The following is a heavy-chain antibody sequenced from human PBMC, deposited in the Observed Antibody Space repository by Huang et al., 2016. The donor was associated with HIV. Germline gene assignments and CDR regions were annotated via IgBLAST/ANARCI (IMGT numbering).Heavy chain of an antibody. CDR2: IHTDPVRP. CDR1: GYTFSNYG. J-gene: IGHJ3*02. Sequence: QMHLVQSGSELKRPGASVKVSCKSSGYTFSNYGVHWVRQAPGQGLEWMGMIHTDPVRPRYAQVCTGRFVVSLDTSVATTYLQISSLKIEDTAVYYCVRVRRVVDTHCSADCQAFDTFDIWGQGTMVTVST. D-gene: IGHD5-18*01. CDR3: VRVRRVVDTHCSADCQAFDTFDI. V-gene: IGHV7-4-1*02.